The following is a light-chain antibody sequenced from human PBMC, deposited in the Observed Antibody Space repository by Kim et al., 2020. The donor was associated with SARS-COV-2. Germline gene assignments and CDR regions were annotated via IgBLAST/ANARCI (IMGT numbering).Light chain of an antibody. CDR2: EVS. Sequence: GQSITIACTGTSSDVGRYNLVSWYQQHPGKAPKLMIYEVSKRPSGVSNRFSGSKSGNTASLTISGLQAEDEADYYCCSYAGSSTWVFGGGTQLTVL. CDR1: SSDVGRYNL. J-gene: IGLJ3*02. CDR3: CSYAGSSTWV. V-gene: IGLV2-23*02.